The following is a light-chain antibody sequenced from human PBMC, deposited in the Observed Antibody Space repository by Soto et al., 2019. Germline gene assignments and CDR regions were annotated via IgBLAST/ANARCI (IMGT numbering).Light chain of an antibody. V-gene: IGKV3-11*01. Sequence: EIVLTQSPATLSLSPGERATLSCRARQSVSSYLAWYQQKPGQAPRLLIYDASNRATGIPARFSGSGSGTDFTLTISSLEPEDFAVYYCQQRSNCPWTFGQGTKVEIK. CDR2: DAS. CDR3: QQRSNCPWT. J-gene: IGKJ1*01. CDR1: QSVSSY.